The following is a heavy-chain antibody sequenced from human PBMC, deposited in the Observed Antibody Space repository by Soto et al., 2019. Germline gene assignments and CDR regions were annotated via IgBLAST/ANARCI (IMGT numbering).Heavy chain of an antibody. CDR2: ISYDGSNK. D-gene: IGHD1-26*01. CDR1: GFSFYRHG. V-gene: IGHV3-30*18. CDR3: AKDVSLVGATLAY. J-gene: IGHJ4*02. Sequence: QVQLVESGGGVVQPGRSLRLSCAASGFSFYRHGMHWVRQAPGKGLEWVAVISYDGSNKYYADSVNGRFTISRDNSKNTLYLQMNRLRADDTAVYYCAKDVSLVGATLAYWGQGTLVTVSS.